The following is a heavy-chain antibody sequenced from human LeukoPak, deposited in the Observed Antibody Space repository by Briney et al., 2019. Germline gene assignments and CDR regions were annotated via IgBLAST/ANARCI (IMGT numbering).Heavy chain of an antibody. CDR2: INPNSGGT. J-gene: IGHJ4*02. Sequence: ASVTVSCTASGYTFTGYYMHWVRQAPGQGLEWMGWINPNSGGTNYAQKFQGRVTMTRDTSISTAYMELSRLRSDDTAVYYCASLDKGNDVVFDYWGQGTLVTVSS. CDR3: ASLDKGNDVVFDY. D-gene: IGHD1-1*01. CDR1: GYTFTGYY. V-gene: IGHV1-2*02.